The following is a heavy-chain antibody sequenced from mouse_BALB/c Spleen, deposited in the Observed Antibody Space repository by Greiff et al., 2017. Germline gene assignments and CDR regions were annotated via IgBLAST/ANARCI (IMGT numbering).Heavy chain of an antibody. V-gene: IGHV1-7*01. D-gene: IGHD1-1*01. Sequence: VQLQQSGAELAKPGASVKMSCKASGYTFTSYWMHWVKQRPGQGLEWIGYINPSTGYTEYNQKFKDKATLTADKSSSTAYMQLSSLTSEDSAVYYCARGGRYYGSSYDYFDYWGQGTTLTVSS. J-gene: IGHJ2*01. CDR2: INPSTGYT. CDR1: GYTFTSYW. CDR3: ARGGRYYGSSYDYFDY.